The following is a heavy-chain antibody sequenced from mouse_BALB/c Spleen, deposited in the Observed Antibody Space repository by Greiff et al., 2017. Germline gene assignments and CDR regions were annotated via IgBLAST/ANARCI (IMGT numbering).Heavy chain of an antibody. J-gene: IGHJ4*01. D-gene: IGHD2-14*01. Sequence: VQLKESGPDLVKPSQSLSLTCTVTGYSITSGYSWPWIRQFPGNKLEWMGYIHYSGSTNYNPSLKSRISITRDTSKNQFFLQLNSVTTEDTATYYCAGRYDDPPYAMDYWGQGTSVTVSS. CDR1: GYSITSGYS. V-gene: IGHV3-1*02. CDR3: AGRYDDPPYAMDY. CDR2: IHYSGST.